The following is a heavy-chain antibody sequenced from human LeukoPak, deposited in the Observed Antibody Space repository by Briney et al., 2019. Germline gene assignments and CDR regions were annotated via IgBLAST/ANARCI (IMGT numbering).Heavy chain of an antibody. Sequence: PGGSLRLSCAASGFTFSSYATHWVRQAPGKGLEWVAVISYDGSNKYYADSVKGRFTISRDNSKNTLYLQMNSLRAEDTAVYYCARDRIAARPGAFDIWGQGTMVTVSS. CDR3: ARDRIAARPGAFDI. J-gene: IGHJ3*02. D-gene: IGHD6-6*01. CDR2: ISYDGSNK. CDR1: GFTFSSYA. V-gene: IGHV3-30-3*01.